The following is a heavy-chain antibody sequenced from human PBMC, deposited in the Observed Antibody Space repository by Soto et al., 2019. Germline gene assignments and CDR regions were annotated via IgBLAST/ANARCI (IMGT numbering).Heavy chain of an antibody. D-gene: IGHD3-22*01. CDR2: IYYSGST. Sequence: KTSETLSLTCTVSGGSISSSSYYWVWIRQPPGKGLEWIGNIYYSGSTHYKPSLKSRVTISIDTSKNQFSLKVTSVTAADTAMFYCARPRYYYDSTTYSDGQPADYWGLGTLVTVSS. CDR3: ARPRYYYDSTTYSDGQPADY. CDR1: GGSISSSSYY. V-gene: IGHV4-39*01. J-gene: IGHJ4*02.